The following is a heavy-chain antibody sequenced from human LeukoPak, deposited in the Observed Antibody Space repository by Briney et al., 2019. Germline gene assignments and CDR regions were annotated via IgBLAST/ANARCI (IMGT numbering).Heavy chain of an antibody. CDR2: ITGSGGTT. V-gene: IGHV3-23*01. J-gene: IGHJ4*02. D-gene: IGHD3-10*01. Sequence: PGGSLRLSCAASGFTFSSYGMSWVRQAPGKGLEWVSGITGSGGTTFYADSVQGRFTISRDNSRSTLFLQMNSLAADDTAAYYCAKGGAVRGVQSGRFDDWGQGTLVTVSS. CDR3: AKGGAVRGVQSGRFDD. CDR1: GFTFSSYG.